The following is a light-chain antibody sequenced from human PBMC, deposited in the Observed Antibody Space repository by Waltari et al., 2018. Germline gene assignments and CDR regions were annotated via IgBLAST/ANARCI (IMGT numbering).Light chain of an antibody. V-gene: IGLV3-10*01. CDR2: EDN. Sequence: SYDLTQPPSVSMSPGQTARITCSGEALPKKFASWFQQKSGQAPVLVMYEDNKRPSGIPQKFSGSSSGTVATLTISGAQLEDEADYYCYSTDNSGHGVFGGGTKVTVL. CDR1: ALPKKF. J-gene: IGLJ3*02. CDR3: YSTDNSGHGV.